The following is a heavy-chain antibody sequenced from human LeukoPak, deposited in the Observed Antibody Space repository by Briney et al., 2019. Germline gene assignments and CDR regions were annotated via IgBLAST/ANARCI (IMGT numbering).Heavy chain of an antibody. D-gene: IGHD2-15*01. J-gene: IGHJ3*02. CDR1: GLTFDDYA. Sequence: PGRSLRLSCAVSGLTFDDYAMHWVRQVPGKGLEWVSGISWNSGSIGYADSVKGRFTISRDNAKNSLYLQMNSLRAEDTALYYCARDPRRYCSGGSCPIGFDIWGQGTMVTVSS. CDR3: ARDPRRYCSGGSCPIGFDI. CDR2: ISWNSGSI. V-gene: IGHV3-9*01.